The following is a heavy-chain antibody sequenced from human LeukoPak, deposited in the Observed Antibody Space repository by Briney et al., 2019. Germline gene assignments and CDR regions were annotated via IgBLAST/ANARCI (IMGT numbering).Heavy chain of an antibody. Sequence: GESLRLSCAASGFTFSSYTMTWVRQAPGKGLEWVSSISRSGDYIFYADSVRGRFTISRDNAKNSLSLQMTSLRAEDTAVYYCAKDRLVGGSDRHPLDYRGQGTLVTVSS. CDR2: ISRSGDYI. D-gene: IGHD1-26*01. CDR1: GFTFSSYT. CDR3: AKDRLVGGSDRHPLDY. V-gene: IGHV3-21*01. J-gene: IGHJ4*02.